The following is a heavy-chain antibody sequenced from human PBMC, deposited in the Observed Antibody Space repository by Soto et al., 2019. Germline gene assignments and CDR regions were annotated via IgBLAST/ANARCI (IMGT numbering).Heavy chain of an antibody. CDR2: INPNSGAT. J-gene: IGHJ3*01. Sequence: QVQLVQSGAEVEKPGASLKVSCKASGYSFSDYFIHWVRQAPGEGLEWLGWINPNSGATTYAPKLQGRVTMTKDTSISTAYVELSKLRSDDTAVYFCARDRQQWLEPAGGALPFWGQGTMVIVSS. V-gene: IGHV1-2*02. CDR3: ARDRQQWLEPAGGALPF. CDR1: GYSFSDYF. D-gene: IGHD6-19*01.